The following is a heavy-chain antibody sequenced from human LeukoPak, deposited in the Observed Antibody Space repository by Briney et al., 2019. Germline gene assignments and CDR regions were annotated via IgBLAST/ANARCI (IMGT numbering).Heavy chain of an antibody. CDR3: AREGRVGARSYYMDV. J-gene: IGHJ6*03. CDR2: ISSSSSYI. CDR1: GFTFSSYS. D-gene: IGHD1-26*01. V-gene: IGHV3-21*01. Sequence: GGSLRLSCAASGFTFSSYSMNWVRQAPGKGLAWVSSISSSSSYIYYADSVKGRFTISRDNAKNSLYLQMNSLRAEDTAVYYCAREGRVGARSYYMDVWGKGTTVTVSS.